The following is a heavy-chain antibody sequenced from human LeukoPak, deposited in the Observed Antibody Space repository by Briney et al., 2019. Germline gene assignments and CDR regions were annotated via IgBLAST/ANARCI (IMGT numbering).Heavy chain of an antibody. J-gene: IGHJ4*02. V-gene: IGHV4-61*01. D-gene: IGHD3-22*01. CDR2: IYYSGST. CDR3: ARADPPYYDSSGYLDY. CDR1: GGSVSSGSYY. Sequence: PSETLSLTCTVSGGSVSSGSYYWSWIRQPPGKGLEWIGYIYYSGSTNYNPSLKSRVTISVDTSKNQFSLKLSSVTAADTAVYYCARADPPYYDSSGYLDYWGQRTLVTVSS.